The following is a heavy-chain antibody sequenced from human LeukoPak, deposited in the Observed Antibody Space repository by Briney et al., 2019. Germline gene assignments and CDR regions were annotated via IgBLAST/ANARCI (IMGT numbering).Heavy chain of an antibody. V-gene: IGHV3-7*01. CDR3: ARIYCSSTNCDRWNAFDI. CDR2: IKQDGSEK. Sequence: GGSLRLSCAASGFTFSSYSMIWVRQAPGKGLELVANIKQDGSEKFYVDSVKGRFTISRDNAENSLYLQMNSLRVEDMAVYYCARIYCSSTNCDRWNAFDIWGQGTMVTGSS. J-gene: IGHJ3*02. D-gene: IGHD2-2*01. CDR1: GFTFSSYS.